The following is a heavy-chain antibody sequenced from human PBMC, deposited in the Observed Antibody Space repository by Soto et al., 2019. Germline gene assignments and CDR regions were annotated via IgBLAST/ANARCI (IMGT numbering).Heavy chain of an antibody. CDR2: IYYSGST. CDR3: ARAGGYYYDSSGSHWGHNWFDP. Sequence: SETLSLTCTVSGGSISSYYWSWIRQPPGKGLEWIGYIYYSGSTNYNPSLKSRVTISVDTSKNQFSLKRSSVTAADTAVYYCARAGGYYYDSSGSHWGHNWFDPWGQGTLVTVSS. CDR1: GGSISSYY. J-gene: IGHJ5*02. D-gene: IGHD3-22*01. V-gene: IGHV4-59*01.